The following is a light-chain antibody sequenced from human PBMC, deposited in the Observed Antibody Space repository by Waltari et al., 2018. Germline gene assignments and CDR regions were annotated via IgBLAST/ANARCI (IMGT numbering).Light chain of an antibody. J-gene: IGKJ1*01. CDR1: QSVTTY. CDR2: GSS. CDR3: LQTYSTPRT. Sequence: DIQMTQSPSSLSASVGDRVTITCRASQSVTTYLSWYQQKPGKAPKLLIYGSSTLQSGVPSRFYGGGSVTDFTLTISSLQPEDFATYYCLQTYSTPRTFGQGTQVEIK. V-gene: IGKV1-39*01.